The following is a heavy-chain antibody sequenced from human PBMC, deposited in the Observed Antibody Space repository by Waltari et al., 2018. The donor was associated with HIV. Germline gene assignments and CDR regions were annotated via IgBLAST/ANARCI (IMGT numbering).Heavy chain of an antibody. CDR1: GGFINNYY. CDR3: AREGTYGGTARPEKGLDS. Sequence: QVQLQESGPGLVKPSETLSLTCTVSGGFINNYYWNWIRQPPGKGLGWIGYIYQSWSTNYIPSFKSRVTISVDTSRNEFSRKLTSVTAADTAVYYCAREGTYGGTARPEKGLDSWGQGILVSVSS. J-gene: IGHJ4*02. CDR2: IYQSWST. D-gene: IGHD6-6*01. V-gene: IGHV4-59*01.